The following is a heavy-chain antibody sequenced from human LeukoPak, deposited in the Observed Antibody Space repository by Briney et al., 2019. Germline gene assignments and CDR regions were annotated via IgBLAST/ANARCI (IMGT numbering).Heavy chain of an antibody. CDR3: VKVGVAGGYYFDY. CDR1: GFTFSSYA. Sequence: GGSLRLSCAASGFTFSSYAMSWVRQAPGKGLEWVSVISGSGGSTYYADSVKGRFTISRDNSQDTMYLQMNSLRAEDTALYYCVKVGVAGGYYFDYWGQGTLVTVSS. D-gene: IGHD3-16*01. J-gene: IGHJ4*02. V-gene: IGHV3-23*01. CDR2: ISGSGGST.